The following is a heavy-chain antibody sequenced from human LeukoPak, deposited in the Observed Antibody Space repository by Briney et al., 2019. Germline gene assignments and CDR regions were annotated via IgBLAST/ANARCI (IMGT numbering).Heavy chain of an antibody. CDR1: GFTFSSYT. V-gene: IGHV3-23*01. CDR3: AKDGGLWVSAHWGDS. CDR2: ITTSDGNT. Sequence: GGSLRLSCAASGFTFSSYTMSWVRQAPGKGLEWVSTITTSDGNTYYADSVKGRFTVSRDNSKNTLFLQMNSLRAEDTAVYYCAKDGGLWVSAHWGDSWGRGTLATVS. D-gene: IGHD7-27*01. J-gene: IGHJ4*02.